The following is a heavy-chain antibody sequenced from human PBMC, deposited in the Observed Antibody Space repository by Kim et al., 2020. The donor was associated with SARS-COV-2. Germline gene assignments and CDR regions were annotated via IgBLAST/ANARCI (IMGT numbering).Heavy chain of an antibody. CDR3: ASGRAVDGLGV. Sequence: SQTLSLTCAISGDSVSSNSGAWNWIRQSPSRGLEWLGRTYYRSKWYNDYAVSVKSRITINPDTSKNQFSLQLNSLTPEDTTVYYWASGRAVDGLGVWCQGTTVTVS. CDR2: TYYRSKWYN. V-gene: IGHV6-1*01. D-gene: IGHD5-12*01. CDR1: GDSVSSNSGA. J-gene: IGHJ6*02.